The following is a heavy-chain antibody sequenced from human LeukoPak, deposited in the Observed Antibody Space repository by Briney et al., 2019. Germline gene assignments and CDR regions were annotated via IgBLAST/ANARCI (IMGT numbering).Heavy chain of an antibody. CDR2: ISYDGSNK. V-gene: IGHV3-30-3*01. J-gene: IGHJ4*02. CDR3: ARDGLYYRFDY. CDR1: GFTFSCYA. D-gene: IGHD3-10*01. Sequence: GGSLRLSCAASGFTFSCYAMHWVRQAPGKGLEWVAVISYDGSNKYYADSVKGRLTISRDNSKNTLYLQMNSLRAEDTAVYYCARDGLYYRFDYWGQGTLVTVSS.